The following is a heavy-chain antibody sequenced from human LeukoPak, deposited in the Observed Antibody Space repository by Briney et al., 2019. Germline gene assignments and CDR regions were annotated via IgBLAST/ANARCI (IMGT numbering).Heavy chain of an antibody. Sequence: PGGSLRLSCAASGFTFSSYGMHWVRQAPGKGLEWVAFIRYDGSNKYYADSVKGRFTISRDNSKNTLYLQMNSLRAEDTAVYYCAKGAGGDYFGLDLDYWGQGTLVTVSP. CDR2: IRYDGSNK. D-gene: IGHD4-17*01. CDR3: AKGAGGDYFGLDLDY. V-gene: IGHV3-30*02. CDR1: GFTFSSYG. J-gene: IGHJ4*02.